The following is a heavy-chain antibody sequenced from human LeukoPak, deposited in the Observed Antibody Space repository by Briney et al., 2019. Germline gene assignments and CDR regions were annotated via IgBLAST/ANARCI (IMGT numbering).Heavy chain of an antibody. J-gene: IGHJ4*02. D-gene: IGHD3-3*01. CDR3: AGGQIFGVVYDY. V-gene: IGHV3-30*03. Sequence: PGGSLRLSCAASGFTFSSYDLHWVRQAPGKGLEWVALMSFDGSNIYHADSVKGRFTISRDTSKNTLYLQMNSLRAEDTAVYYCAGGQIFGVVYDYWGQGTLVTVSS. CDR2: MSFDGSNI. CDR1: GFTFSSYD.